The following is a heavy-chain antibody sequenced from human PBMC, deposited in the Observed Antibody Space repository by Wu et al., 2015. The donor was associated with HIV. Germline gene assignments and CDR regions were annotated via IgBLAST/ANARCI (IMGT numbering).Heavy chain of an antibody. Sequence: QVQLVQSGAEVKKPGASVKVSCKASGYTFTSYGISWVRQAPGQGLEWMGWISAYNGNTNYAQKLQGRVTMTTDTSTSTAYMELRSLRSDDTAVYYCARDIWFGELTAPRAFDIWGQGTMVTVSS. CDR1: GYTFTSYG. V-gene: IGHV1-18*01. D-gene: IGHD3-10*01. CDR3: ARDIWFGELTAPRAFDI. CDR2: ISAYNGNT. J-gene: IGHJ3*02.